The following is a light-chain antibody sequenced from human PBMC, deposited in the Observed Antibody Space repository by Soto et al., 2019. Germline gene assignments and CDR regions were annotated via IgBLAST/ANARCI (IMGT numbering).Light chain of an antibody. V-gene: IGKV3-15*01. CDR2: GAS. CDR1: QSISIN. J-gene: IGKJ4*01. Sequence: EIVMTQSPATLSVSPGERATLSCRASQSISINLAWYQQKPGQAPRLLIYGASTRATGIPARFSGSGSGTEFTLTISSLQSEDFAVYYCQQYNNWPLTFGGGTKGDIK. CDR3: QQYNNWPLT.